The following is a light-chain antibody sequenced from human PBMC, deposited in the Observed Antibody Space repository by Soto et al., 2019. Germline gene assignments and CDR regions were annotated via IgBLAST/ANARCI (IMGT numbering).Light chain of an antibody. J-gene: IGKJ5*01. Sequence: EIVMTQSPATLSVSPGERATLSCRASQSISNKLAWYQHKPGQAPRLLIYDTSTRVAGIPARLTGSGSGTDFTLTISSLQSEDFAVYYCQQYNIWRSISFGQGTRLESK. CDR2: DTS. V-gene: IGKV3-15*01. CDR3: QQYNIWRSIS. CDR1: QSISNK.